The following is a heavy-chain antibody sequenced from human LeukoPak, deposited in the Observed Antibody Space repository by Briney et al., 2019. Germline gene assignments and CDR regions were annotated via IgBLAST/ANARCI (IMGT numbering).Heavy chain of an antibody. V-gene: IGHV4-59*01. CDR2: TYYSGNTNT. D-gene: IGHD3-16*01. CDR1: GGSISSYY. J-gene: IGHJ4*02. Sequence: PSETLSLTCTVSGGSISSYYWSWIRQPPGKGLEWVGYTYYSGNTNTNSNPSLKSRVTISVDTSKNQFSLKLRSVTAADTAVYFCARGLGGGVGYFDSWGQGTLVTVSS. CDR3: ARGLGGGVGYFDS.